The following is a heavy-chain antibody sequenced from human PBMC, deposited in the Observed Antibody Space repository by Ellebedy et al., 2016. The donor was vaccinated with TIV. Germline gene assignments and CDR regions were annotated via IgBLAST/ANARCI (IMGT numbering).Heavy chain of an antibody. V-gene: IGHV3-23*01. Sequence: GESLKISCAASGFTFSSYAMSWVRQAPGKGLEWVSIISGTGGSTNYADSLRGRFTISRDSSKKTLYLQMDSLRPEDTAVYYCAKPFVGHCISTICYVFDDWGQGTLVTVSS. J-gene: IGHJ4*02. CDR3: AKPFVGHCISTICYVFDD. CDR2: ISGTGGST. D-gene: IGHD2-2*01. CDR1: GFTFSSYA.